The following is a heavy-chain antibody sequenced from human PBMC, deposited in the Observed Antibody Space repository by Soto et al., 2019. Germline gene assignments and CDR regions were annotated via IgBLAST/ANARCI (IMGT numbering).Heavy chain of an antibody. V-gene: IGHV1-46*01. Sequence: ASVKVSCKAPADTFTSYYIHWVRQAPGHGLEWMGIINPNGGSTRFAQTFQGRITMTTDTSTSTVYMELRSLRSEDTAVYYCARSTIAARHYYYYGMDVWGQGTTVTVSS. CDR1: ADTFTSYY. CDR3: ARSTIAARHYYYYGMDV. D-gene: IGHD6-6*01. CDR2: INPNGGST. J-gene: IGHJ6*02.